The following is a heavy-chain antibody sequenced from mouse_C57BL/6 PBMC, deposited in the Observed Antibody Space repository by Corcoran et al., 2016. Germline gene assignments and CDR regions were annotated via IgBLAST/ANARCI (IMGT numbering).Heavy chain of an antibody. CDR3: ARGGAYYSNYWYFDV. Sequence: QIQLVQSGPELKKPGETVKISCKASGYTFTTYGMSWVKQAPGKGLKWMGWINTYSGVPTYADDFKGRFAFSLETSASTAYLQINNLKNEDTATYFGARGGAYYSNYWYFDVWGTGTTVTVSS. CDR1: GYTFTTYG. J-gene: IGHJ1*03. CDR2: INTYSGVP. V-gene: IGHV9-3*01. D-gene: IGHD2-5*01.